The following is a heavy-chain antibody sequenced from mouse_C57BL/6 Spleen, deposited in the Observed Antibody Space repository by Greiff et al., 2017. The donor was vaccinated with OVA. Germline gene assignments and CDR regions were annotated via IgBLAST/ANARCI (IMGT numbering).Heavy chain of an antibody. V-gene: IGHV1-82*01. CDR1: GYAFSSSW. D-gene: IGHD2-5*01. J-gene: IGHJ1*03. CDR3: ARDYYSNYGYFGV. Sequence: VQLQQSGPELVKPGASVKLSCNASGYAFSSSWMNWVQQRPGKGLEWIARIYPGDGDTNYHGKFTVKATLTADKSCSTAYRQLSSLTSEDSAVYFCARDYYSNYGYFGVWGTGTTVTVSS. CDR2: IYPGDGDT.